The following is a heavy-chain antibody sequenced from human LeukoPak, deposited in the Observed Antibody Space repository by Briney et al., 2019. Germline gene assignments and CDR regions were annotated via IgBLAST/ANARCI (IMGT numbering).Heavy chain of an antibody. Sequence: GGSLTLSCAAAGFTVSSNYMRWHRQAPGQGLEGGSVIYSVGSTYYAEYVKGRFTITRDNSKNTLYLQMSSLRAEDTAVYYCARVVGDYYELFDYWGQGTLVTVSS. J-gene: IGHJ4*02. CDR1: GFTVSSNY. CDR2: IYSVGST. V-gene: IGHV3-53*01. CDR3: ARVVGDYYELFDY. D-gene: IGHD3-22*01.